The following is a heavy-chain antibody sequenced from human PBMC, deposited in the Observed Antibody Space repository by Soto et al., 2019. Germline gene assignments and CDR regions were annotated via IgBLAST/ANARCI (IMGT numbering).Heavy chain of an antibody. D-gene: IGHD3-10*01. CDR3: ARRKAYYYGSGSWNWFDP. Sequence: ETLSLTCAVYGGSFSGYYWSWIRQPPGKGLEWIGEINHSGSTNYNPSPKSRVTISVDTSKNPFSLKLSSVTAADPAVYYCARRKAYYYGSGSWNWFDPWGQGTLVTVSS. J-gene: IGHJ5*02. CDR2: INHSGST. V-gene: IGHV4-34*01. CDR1: GGSFSGYY.